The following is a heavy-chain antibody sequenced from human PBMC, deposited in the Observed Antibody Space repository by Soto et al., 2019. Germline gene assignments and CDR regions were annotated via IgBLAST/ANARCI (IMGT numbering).Heavy chain of an antibody. V-gene: IGHV4-31*03. J-gene: IGHJ6*02. CDR1: GGSISSGGYY. CDR3: ARWEEVTTSLYYYGMDV. D-gene: IGHD4-17*01. Sequence: SETLSLTCTVSGGSISSGGYYWSWIRQHPGKGLEWIGYIYYSGSTYYNPSLKSRVTISVDTSKNQFSLKLSSVTAADTAVYYCARWEEVTTSLYYYGMDVWGQGTTVTVSS. CDR2: IYYSGST.